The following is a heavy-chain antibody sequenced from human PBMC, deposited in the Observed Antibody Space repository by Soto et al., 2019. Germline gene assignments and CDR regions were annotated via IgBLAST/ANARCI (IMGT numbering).Heavy chain of an antibody. D-gene: IGHD3-10*01. CDR3: ARSLGSGSYRYYYYYGMDV. CDR1: GYSFTSYW. J-gene: IGHJ6*02. V-gene: IGHV5-51*01. Sequence: GESLKISCKGSGYSFTSYWIGWVRQMPGKGLEWMGTIYPGDSDTRYSPSFQGQVTISADKSISTAYLQWSSLKASDTAMYYCARSLGSGSYRYYYYYGMDVWGQGTTVTVSS. CDR2: IYPGDSDT.